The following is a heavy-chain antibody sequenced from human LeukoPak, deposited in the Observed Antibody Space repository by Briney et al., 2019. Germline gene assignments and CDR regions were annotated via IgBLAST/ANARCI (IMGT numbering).Heavy chain of an antibody. D-gene: IGHD3-10*01. V-gene: IGHV3-9*01. CDR2: ISWNSGSI. CDR1: GFTFDDYT. J-gene: IGHJ4*02. Sequence: GGSLRLPCAASGFTFDDYTMHWVRQAPGKGLEWVSGISWNSGSIGHADSVKGRFTISRDDAKNSLYLQMNSLRAEDTALYYCAKDRSGSLDYWGQGTLVTVSS. CDR3: AKDRSGSLDY.